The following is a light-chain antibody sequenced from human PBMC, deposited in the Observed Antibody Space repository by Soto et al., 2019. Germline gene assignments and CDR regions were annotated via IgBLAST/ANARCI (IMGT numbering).Light chain of an antibody. CDR3: QSCDSSLSGYVV. Sequence: QSVLTQPPSVSGAPGQRVTISCTGSSSNIGAGYDVHWYQQLPGTAPKLLIYGNSNRPSGVPDRFSGSKSDTSASLAITGLQAEVEADYYCQSCDSSLSGYVVFGGGTKLTVL. CDR1: SSNIGAGYD. V-gene: IGLV1-40*01. J-gene: IGLJ2*01. CDR2: GNS.